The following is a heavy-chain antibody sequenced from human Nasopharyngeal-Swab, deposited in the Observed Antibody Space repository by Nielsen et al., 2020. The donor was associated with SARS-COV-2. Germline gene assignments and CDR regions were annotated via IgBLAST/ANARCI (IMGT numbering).Heavy chain of an antibody. D-gene: IGHD3-22*01. CDR1: GFTFSSYG. V-gene: IGHV3-30*18. Sequence: GESLKISCAASGFTFSSYGMHWVRQAPGKGLEWVAVISYDGNNKYYADSVKGRFTISRDNSKNTLYLQMNSLRAEDTAVYYCAKDYYDSSGYLEYYFDYWGQGTLVTVSS. CDR3: AKDYYDSSGYLEYYFDY. J-gene: IGHJ4*02. CDR2: ISYDGNNK.